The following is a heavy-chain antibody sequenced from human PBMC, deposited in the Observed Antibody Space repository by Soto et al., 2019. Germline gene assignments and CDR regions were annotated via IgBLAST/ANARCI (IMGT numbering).Heavy chain of an antibody. Sequence: GGSLRLSCAASGFTFSSYGMQWVRQAPGKGLEWVALISTNGNNKFYADSVKGRFTISRDNSKNMLYLQMNSLRPDDTAVYYCARVSLDASGWPVDYWGQGTLVTVSS. J-gene: IGHJ4*02. CDR3: ARVSLDASGWPVDY. V-gene: IGHV3-30*03. D-gene: IGHD6-19*01. CDR2: ISTNGNNK. CDR1: GFTFSSYG.